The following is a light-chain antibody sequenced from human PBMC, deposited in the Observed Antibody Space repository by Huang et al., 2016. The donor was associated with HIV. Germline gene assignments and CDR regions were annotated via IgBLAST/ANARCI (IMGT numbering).Light chain of an antibody. CDR1: QTICSY. Sequence: DIQMTQSPSSLSASVGDRVTITCRASQTICSYLNWYQQKPGKAPKLLIYAASSLQSGVPSRFSGSGSGTDFTLTISSLHPEDFATYYCQQSFSTPRTFGQGTKVEIK. CDR2: AAS. CDR3: QQSFSTPRT. J-gene: IGKJ1*01. V-gene: IGKV1-39*01.